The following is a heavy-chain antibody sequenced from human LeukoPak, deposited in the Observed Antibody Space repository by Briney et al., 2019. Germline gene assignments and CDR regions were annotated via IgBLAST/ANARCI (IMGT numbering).Heavy chain of an antibody. V-gene: IGHV4-38-2*02. J-gene: IGHJ4*02. D-gene: IGHD3-10*01. CDR3: ARVELLWFGEFGHFDY. CDR1: SYSISSGYY. CDR2: IYHSGST. Sequence: TSETLSLTCTVSSYSISSGYYWGWIRQPPGKGLEWIGSIYHSGSTYYNPSLKSRVTISVDTSKNQFSLKLSSVTAADTAVYYCARVELLWFGEFGHFDYWGQRTLVTVSS.